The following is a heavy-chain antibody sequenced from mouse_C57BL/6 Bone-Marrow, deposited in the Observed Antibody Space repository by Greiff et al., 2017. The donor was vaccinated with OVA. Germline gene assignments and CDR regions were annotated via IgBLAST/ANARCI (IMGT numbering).Heavy chain of an antibody. CDR1: GFNIKDDY. CDR2: IDPENGDT. J-gene: IGHJ2*01. CDR3: SYYDYDGGY. D-gene: IGHD2-4*01. V-gene: IGHV14-4*01. Sequence: EVKVEESGAELVRPGASVKLSCTASGFNIKDDYMHWVKQRPEQGLEWIGWIDPENGDTEYASKFQGKATITADTSSNTAYLQLSSLTSEDTAVYYCSYYDYDGGYWGQGTTLIVSS.